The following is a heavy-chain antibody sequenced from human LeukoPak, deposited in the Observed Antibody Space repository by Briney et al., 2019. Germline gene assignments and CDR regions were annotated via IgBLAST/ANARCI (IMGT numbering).Heavy chain of an antibody. CDR1: GYTFTGYY. V-gene: IGHV1-2*02. J-gene: IGHJ6*02. CDR2: INPNSGGT. D-gene: IGHD5-18*01. CDR3: ARDNPIQLWLVYYYGMDV. Sequence: ASVKVSCKASGYTFTGYYMHWVRQAPGQGLEWMGWINPNSGGTNYAQKFQGRVTMTRDTSISTAYMELSRLRSDDTAVYYCARDNPIQLWLVYYYGMDVWGQGTTVTVSS.